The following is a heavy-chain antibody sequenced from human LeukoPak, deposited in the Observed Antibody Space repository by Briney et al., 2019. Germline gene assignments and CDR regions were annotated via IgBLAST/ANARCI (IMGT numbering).Heavy chain of an antibody. CDR2: IYIGGNT. CDR1: GYTISGKY. Sequence: PGGSLRLSCGASGYTISGKYMGWVRQAPGKGLEWVSVIYIGGNTYYTDSVKGRFTISRDDSKNTLYLQMNSLRVEDTAVYYCVTPGPAVTGGFEYWGQGALVTVSS. V-gene: IGHV3-53*01. J-gene: IGHJ4*02. CDR3: VTPGPAVTGGFEY. D-gene: IGHD2-21*02.